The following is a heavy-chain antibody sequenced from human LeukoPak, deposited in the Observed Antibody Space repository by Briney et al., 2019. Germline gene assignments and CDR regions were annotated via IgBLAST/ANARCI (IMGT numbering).Heavy chain of an antibody. Sequence: PGGSLRLSCAASGFTFSSYSLNWVRQAPGKGLEWVSYISSSSGNIYYADSVKGRFTISRDHAKNSLYLQMNSLRAEDTAMYYCARDRQLTTPYYFDYWGQGTLVTVSP. V-gene: IGHV3-48*04. J-gene: IGHJ4*02. D-gene: IGHD6-6*01. CDR2: ISSSSGNI. CDR3: ARDRQLTTPYYFDY. CDR1: GFTFSSYS.